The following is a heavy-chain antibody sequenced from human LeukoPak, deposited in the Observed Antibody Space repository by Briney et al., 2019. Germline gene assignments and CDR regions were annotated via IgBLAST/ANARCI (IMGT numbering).Heavy chain of an antibody. Sequence: PSETLSLTCTVSGGSLSSYYWSWIRQPPGKGLEWIGYIYYSGSTNYNPSLKSRVTISVDTSKNQFSLKLSSVTAADTAVYYCARGGSSWDEGFDYWGQGTLVTVSS. CDR1: GGSLSSYY. J-gene: IGHJ4*02. D-gene: IGHD6-13*01. V-gene: IGHV4-59*01. CDR3: ARGGSSWDEGFDY. CDR2: IYYSGST.